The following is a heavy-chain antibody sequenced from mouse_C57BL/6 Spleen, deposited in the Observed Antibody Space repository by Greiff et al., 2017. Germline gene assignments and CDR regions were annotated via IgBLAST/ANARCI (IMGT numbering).Heavy chain of an antibody. V-gene: IGHV2-5*01. J-gene: IGHJ3*01. CDR2: IWRGGST. CDR3: AKNTDDGYDPFFAY. Sequence: VQLQQSGPGLVHPSQSLSITCTVSGFSLTSYGVHWVRQSPGKGLEWLGVIWRGGSTDYNAAFMSRLSITKDNSKSQVFFKMNSLQADDTAIYYCAKNTDDGYDPFFAYWGQGTLVTVSA. D-gene: IGHD2-2*01. CDR1: GFSLTSYG.